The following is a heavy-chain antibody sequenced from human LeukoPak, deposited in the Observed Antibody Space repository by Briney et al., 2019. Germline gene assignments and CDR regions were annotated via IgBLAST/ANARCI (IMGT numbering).Heavy chain of an antibody. CDR1: GYTFTSYG. CDR3: ARDGSVTTSYYYYGMDV. CDR2: ISAYNGNT. V-gene: IGHV1-18*01. Sequence: ASVKVSCKASGYTFTSYGISWVRQAPGQGLEWMGWISAYNGNTNYAQKLQGRVTMTTDTSTSTAYMELRSLRSDDTAVYYCARDGSVTTSYYYYGMDVWGQGITVTVSS. J-gene: IGHJ6*02. D-gene: IGHD4-4*01.